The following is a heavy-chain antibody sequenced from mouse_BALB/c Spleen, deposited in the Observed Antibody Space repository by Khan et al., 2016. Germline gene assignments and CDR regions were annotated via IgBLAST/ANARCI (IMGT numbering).Heavy chain of an antibody. CDR3: AGSAI. J-gene: IGHJ2*01. CDR1: RFTISSYG. V-gene: IGHV5-6-3*01. CDR2: IHSNGGST. D-gene: IGHD2-12*01. Sequence: EVELVESGGGIVQPGGSLQRSCAASRFTISSYGMSSVRQTPAKRLELVATIHSNGGSTDYTDSVKRRFTIPGDNAKNALYQQMRSQKSEDKAMYYCAGSAIWGQETTRTVSS.